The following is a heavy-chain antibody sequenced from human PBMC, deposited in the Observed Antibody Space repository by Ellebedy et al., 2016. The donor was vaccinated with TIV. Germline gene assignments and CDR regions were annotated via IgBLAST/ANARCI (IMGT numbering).Heavy chain of an antibody. V-gene: IGHV1-18*01. Sequence: ASVKVSCKASGYTFSSYGISWVRQAPGQGLEWMGWISTYNGNTNYAQILQGRVTMTTDTSTTTAYMELRSLRPDDTAVYYCTRDTWFYGLGSSSGMDVWGQGTTVTVSS. J-gene: IGHJ6*02. CDR2: ISTYNGNT. CDR3: TRDTWFYGLGSSSGMDV. D-gene: IGHD3-10*01. CDR1: GYTFSSYG.